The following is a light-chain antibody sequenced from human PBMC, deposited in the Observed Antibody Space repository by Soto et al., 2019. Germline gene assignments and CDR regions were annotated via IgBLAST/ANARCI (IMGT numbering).Light chain of an antibody. J-gene: IGLJ1*01. CDR3: SSYTTSNTRQIV. CDR2: DVT. V-gene: IGLV2-14*03. Sequence: QSVLTQPPSLSGSPGQWITISCTGTSSDLGGYNYVSWYQHHPGKAPKLIIYDVTNRPSGVSNPFSGSKSGNTASLTISGLQPEDEADYYCSSYTTSNTRQIVFGTGTKVTVL. CDR1: SSDLGGYNY.